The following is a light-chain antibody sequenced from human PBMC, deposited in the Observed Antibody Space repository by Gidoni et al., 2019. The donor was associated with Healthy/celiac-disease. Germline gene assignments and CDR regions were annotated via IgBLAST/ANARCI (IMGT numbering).Light chain of an antibody. J-gene: IGKJ5*01. CDR1: QSVSSY. CDR2: DAS. Sequence: DIVLTQSPATLSSSPGERATLSCRASQSVSSYLAWYQQKPGQAPRLLIYDASNRATGIPARFSGSGSGTDFTLTISSLEPEDFAVYYCQQRSNWPPSITFGQXTRLEIK. CDR3: QQRSNWPPSIT. V-gene: IGKV3-11*01.